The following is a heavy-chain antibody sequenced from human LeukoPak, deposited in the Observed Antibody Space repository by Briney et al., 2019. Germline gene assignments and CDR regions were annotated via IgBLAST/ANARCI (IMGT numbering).Heavy chain of an antibody. Sequence: GGSLRLSCAASGFTFSSYSMNWVRQAPGKGLEWVSSISSSSSYIYYADSVKGRFTISRDKAKNSLYLQMNSLRAEDTAVYYCATLTAANNWFDPWGQGTLVTVSS. D-gene: IGHD6-13*01. CDR2: ISSSSSYI. CDR3: ATLTAANNWFDP. V-gene: IGHV3-21*01. CDR1: GFTFSSYS. J-gene: IGHJ5*02.